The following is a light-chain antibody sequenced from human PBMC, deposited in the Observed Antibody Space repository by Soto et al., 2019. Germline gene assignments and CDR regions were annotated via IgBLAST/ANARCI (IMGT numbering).Light chain of an antibody. CDR1: QNIIDL. V-gene: IGKV1-5*03. Sequence: DIQVTQSPSTLSASVGDRVTINCRASQNIIDLLAWYQQKSGKAPKVLIYKASSLESGVPSRFSGSGSGTEFTLTISSLQTEDFATYYCQQYGANSPWTFGQGTKVEIK. CDR3: QQYGANSPWT. CDR2: KAS. J-gene: IGKJ1*01.